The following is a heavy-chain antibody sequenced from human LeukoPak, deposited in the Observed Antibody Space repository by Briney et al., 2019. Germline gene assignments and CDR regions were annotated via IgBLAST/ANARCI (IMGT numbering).Heavy chain of an antibody. CDR3: ARLGILWSNGGKARTVTASSGSASDP. V-gene: IGHV4-39*01. CDR2: IYYSGST. J-gene: IGHJ5*02. Sequence: SETLSLTCTVSGGSISSSSYYWGWIRQPPGKGLESIGSIYYSGSTYYNPSLTSRVTISVDTSKNQFSLKLSSVPAADTAVYYCARLGILWSNGGKARTVTASSGSASDP. D-gene: IGHD2-21*01. CDR1: GGSISSSSYY.